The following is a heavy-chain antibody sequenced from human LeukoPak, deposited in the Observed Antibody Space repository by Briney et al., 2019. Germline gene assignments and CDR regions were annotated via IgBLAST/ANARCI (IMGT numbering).Heavy chain of an antibody. CDR2: ISAYNGNT. Sequence: GASVKVSCKASGYTFTSYGISWVRQAPGQGLEWMGWISAYNGNTNYAQKLQGRVTMTTDTSTSTAYMELRSLRSDDTAVYYCARDKDPGDYGDYVDFDYWGQGTLVTVSS. J-gene: IGHJ4*02. D-gene: IGHD4-17*01. V-gene: IGHV1-18*01. CDR3: ARDKDPGDYGDYVDFDY. CDR1: GYTFTSYG.